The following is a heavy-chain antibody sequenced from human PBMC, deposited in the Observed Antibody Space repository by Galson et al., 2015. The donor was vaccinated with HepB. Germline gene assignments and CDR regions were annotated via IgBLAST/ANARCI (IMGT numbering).Heavy chain of an antibody. CDR1: GFTVSSNY. D-gene: IGHD6-19*01. V-gene: IGHV3-53*04. Sequence: SLRLSCAASGFTVSSNYMSWVRQAPGKGLEWVSVIYSGGSTYYADSVKGRFTISRHNSKNTLYPQMNSLRAEDTAVYYCARDLSSVAGYYYYGMDVWGQGTTVTVSS. J-gene: IGHJ6*02. CDR3: ARDLSSVAGYYYYGMDV. CDR2: IYSGGST.